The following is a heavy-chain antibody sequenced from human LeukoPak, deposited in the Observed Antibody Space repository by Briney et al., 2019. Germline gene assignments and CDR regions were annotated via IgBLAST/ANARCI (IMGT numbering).Heavy chain of an antibody. CDR2: IIPIFGTA. V-gene: IGHV1-69*13. J-gene: IGHJ6*03. D-gene: IGHD3-10*01. CDR3: ARERFLITTVRGGEENFYYYYMDV. CDR1: GYTFTSYG. Sequence: SVKVSCKASGYTFTSYGISWVRQAPGQGLEWMGGIIPIFGTANYAQKFQGRVTITADESTSTAYMELSSLRSEDTAVYYCARERFLITTVRGGEENFYYYYMDVWGKGTTVTISS.